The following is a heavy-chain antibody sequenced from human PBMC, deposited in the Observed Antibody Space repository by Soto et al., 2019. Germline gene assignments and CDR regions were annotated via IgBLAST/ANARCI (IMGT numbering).Heavy chain of an antibody. J-gene: IGHJ3*02. V-gene: IGHV3-48*01. CDR1: GFTFSSYS. Sequence: PGGSLRLSCAASGFTFSSYSMNWVRQATGKGLEWVSYISSSSSTIYYADSVKGRFTISRDNAKNSLYLQMNSLRAEDTAVYYCARDLLYYYGSGSYFDDAFDIWGQGTMVTVSS. CDR3: ARDLLYYYGSGSYFDDAFDI. D-gene: IGHD3-10*01. CDR2: ISSSSSTI.